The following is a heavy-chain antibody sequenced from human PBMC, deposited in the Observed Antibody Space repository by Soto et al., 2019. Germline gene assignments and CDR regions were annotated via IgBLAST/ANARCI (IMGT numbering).Heavy chain of an antibody. J-gene: IGHJ6*02. CDR1: GGTFSSYA. Sequence: QVQLVQSGAEVKKPGSSVKVSCKASGGTFSSYAISWVRQAPGQGLEWMGGIIPIFGTANYAQKFQGRVTXXAXEXXSTAYMELSSLRAEDTAVYYCARPTPMVRDYGMDVWGQGTTVTVSS. D-gene: IGHD3-10*01. CDR2: IIPIFGTA. V-gene: IGHV1-69*12. CDR3: ARPTPMVRDYGMDV.